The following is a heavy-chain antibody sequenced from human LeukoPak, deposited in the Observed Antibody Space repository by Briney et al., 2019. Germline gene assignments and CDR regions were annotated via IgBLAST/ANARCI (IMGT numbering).Heavy chain of an antibody. J-gene: IGHJ6*03. Sequence: PGGSLRLSCAASGFTFSSYGMSWVRQAPGKGLEWVSAISGSGGSTYYADSVKGRFTISRDNSKNTLYLQMNSLRAEDTAVYYCARLPAGVFAPGSSGWNYYYYMDVWGKGTTVTVSS. CDR2: ISGSGGST. D-gene: IGHD6-19*01. V-gene: IGHV3-23*01. CDR3: ARLPAGVFAPGSSGWNYYYYMDV. CDR1: GFTFSSYG.